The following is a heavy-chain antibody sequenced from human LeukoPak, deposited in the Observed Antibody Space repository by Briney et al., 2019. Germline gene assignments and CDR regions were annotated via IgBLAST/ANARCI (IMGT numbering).Heavy chain of an antibody. D-gene: IGHD3-3*01. J-gene: IGHJ4*02. Sequence: SETLSLTCIVSGGSISGYYWSWIRQPAGKGLEWIGRIYASGSPNPNPSLKSRVTMSVDMSKNQFSLKLSSLTAADTAVYYCARASYDFLDYWGQGTLVTVSS. CDR2: IYASGSP. V-gene: IGHV4-4*07. CDR3: ARASYDFLDY. CDR1: GGSISGYY.